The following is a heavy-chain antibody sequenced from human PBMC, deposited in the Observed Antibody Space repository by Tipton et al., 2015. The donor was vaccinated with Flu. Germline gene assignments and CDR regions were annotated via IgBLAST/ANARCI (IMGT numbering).Heavy chain of an antibody. V-gene: IGHV3-9*01. D-gene: IGHD6-19*01. CDR2: ISWNSGRV. Sequence: LSLTCAASGFTFIDYAMHWVRQVPGKGLEWVSGISWNSGRVDYADSAKGRFTISRDNAKNSLYLQMNSLRAEDTALYYCVKDTTGWYSDFWGQGTLVTVSS. CDR1: GFTFIDYA. J-gene: IGHJ4*02. CDR3: VKDTTGWYSDF.